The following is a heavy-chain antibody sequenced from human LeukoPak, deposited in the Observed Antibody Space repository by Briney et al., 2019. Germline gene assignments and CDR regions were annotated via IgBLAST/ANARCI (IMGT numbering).Heavy chain of an antibody. J-gene: IGHJ4*02. D-gene: IGHD5-18*01. Sequence: GGSLRLSCAASGFTFSSYSMNWVRQAPGKGLEWVSSISSSSSYIYYADSVKGRFTISRDNSKNTLYLQMNSLRAEDTAVYYCARSQHGYNFDYWGQGTLVTVSS. CDR1: GFTFSSYS. V-gene: IGHV3-21*01. CDR3: ARSQHGYNFDY. CDR2: ISSSSSYI.